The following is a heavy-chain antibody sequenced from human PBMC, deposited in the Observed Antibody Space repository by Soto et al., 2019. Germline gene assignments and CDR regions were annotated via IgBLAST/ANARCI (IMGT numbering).Heavy chain of an antibody. Sequence: TLSLTCTVSGGSIISGGYYWSWIRQHPGKGLEWIGYIYYSGSTYYNPSLKSRVTISVDTSKNQFSLKLSSVTAADTAVYYCARGLYDSSGYYPNWFDPWGQGTLVTVSS. J-gene: IGHJ5*02. CDR3: ARGLYDSSGYYPNWFDP. V-gene: IGHV4-31*03. D-gene: IGHD3-22*01. CDR2: IYYSGST. CDR1: GGSIISGGYY.